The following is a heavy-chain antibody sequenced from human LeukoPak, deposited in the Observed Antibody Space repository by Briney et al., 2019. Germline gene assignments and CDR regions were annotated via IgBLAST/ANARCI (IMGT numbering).Heavy chain of an antibody. Sequence: GGSLRLSCATSGFSFSNYGMHWVRQAPGKGLEWVAVISYDGSNKYYADSVKGRFTISRDNSKNTLYLQMNSLRTEDTAVYYCAKATNYFDYWGQGTLVTVSS. CDR1: GFSFSNYG. V-gene: IGHV3-30*18. CDR3: AKATNYFDY. J-gene: IGHJ4*02. CDR2: ISYDGSNK. D-gene: IGHD1-26*01.